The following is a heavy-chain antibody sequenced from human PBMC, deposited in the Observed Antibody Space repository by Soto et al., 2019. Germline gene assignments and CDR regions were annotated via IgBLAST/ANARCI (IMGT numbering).Heavy chain of an antibody. V-gene: IGHV3-7*03. CDR2: IKQDGSEN. Sequence: GVSLSLSCAASGLTFSSYWMSWVRQAPGKGLEWVANIKQDGSENYYVDSVRGRFTISRDNAKNSLYLQMNSLRAEDTAVYYCATRNEYSSSSIDYWGQGTLVTVS. J-gene: IGHJ4*02. CDR1: GLTFSSYW. CDR3: ATRNEYSSSSIDY. D-gene: IGHD6-6*01.